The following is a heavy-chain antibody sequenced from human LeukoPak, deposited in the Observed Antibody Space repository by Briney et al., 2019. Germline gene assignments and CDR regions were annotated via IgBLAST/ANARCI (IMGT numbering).Heavy chain of an antibody. D-gene: IGHD6-19*01. Sequence: GGSLRLSCAASGFTLRSYAMSWVRQAPGKGVEWVSAISGSGGSTYYADSVTRRFTISRDNSKNTLYLQMNSLRAEDTAVYYCAKEEYSSGWNFDYWGQGTLVTVSS. CDR1: GFTLRSYA. CDR3: AKEEYSSGWNFDY. CDR2: ISGSGGST. J-gene: IGHJ4*02. V-gene: IGHV3-23*01.